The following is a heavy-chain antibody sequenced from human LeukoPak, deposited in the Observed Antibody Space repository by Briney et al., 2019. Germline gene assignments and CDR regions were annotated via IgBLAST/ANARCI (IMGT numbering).Heavy chain of an antibody. Sequence: SETLSLTCTVSGGSISSYYWGWIRQPPGKGLEWIGSIYYSGSTYYNPSLKSRVTISVDTSKNQFSLKLSSVTAADTAVYYCASRLYYYYMDVWGKGTTVTVSS. CDR1: GGSISSYY. V-gene: IGHV4-39*07. CDR2: IYYSGST. CDR3: ASRLYYYYMDV. J-gene: IGHJ6*03.